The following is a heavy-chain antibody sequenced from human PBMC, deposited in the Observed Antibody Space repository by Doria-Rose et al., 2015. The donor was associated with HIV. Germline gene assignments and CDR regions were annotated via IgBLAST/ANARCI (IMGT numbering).Heavy chain of an antibody. J-gene: IGHJ4*02. CDR3: ARIKSSRWYHKYYFDF. Sequence: QESGPALVKPTETLTLTCTVSGVSLSSPGMGVSWIRQPPGKALEWLANIFSDDERSYKTSLKSRLTISRGTSTSQVVLTMTDMDPVDTATYYCARIKSSRWYHKYYFDFWGQGTLVIVSA. CDR2: IFSDDER. D-gene: IGHD6-13*01. V-gene: IGHV2-26*01. CDR1: GVSLSSPGMG.